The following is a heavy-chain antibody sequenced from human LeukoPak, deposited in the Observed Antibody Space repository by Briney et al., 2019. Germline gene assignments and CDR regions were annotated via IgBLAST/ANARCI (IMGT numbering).Heavy chain of an antibody. J-gene: IGHJ4*02. D-gene: IGHD3-22*01. CDR2: ISGSGGST. V-gene: IGHV3-23*01. CDR1: GFTFSSYG. Sequence: GGTLRLSCAASGFTFSSYGMSWVRQAPGKGLEWVSAISGSGGSTYYADSVKGRFTISRDNSKNTLYLQMNSLRAEDTAVYYCAKDYIPRYYDSSGYSTIDYWGQGTLVTVSS. CDR3: AKDYIPRYYDSSGYSTIDY.